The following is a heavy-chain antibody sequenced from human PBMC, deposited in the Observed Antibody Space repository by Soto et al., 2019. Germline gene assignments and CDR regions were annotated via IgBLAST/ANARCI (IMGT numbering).Heavy chain of an antibody. J-gene: IGHJ4*01. D-gene: IGHD3-22*01. Sequence: GGSLRLSCAASGFSFSNAWINWVRQAPGKGLEWVGRIKSKTDGGTTGFAAPVKGRFAISRDDSKNMVYLQMNSLKPEHTAVYYSTTDEHISLIVVRFDFCGHXTLVTVSS. CDR3: TTDEHISLIVVRFDF. V-gene: IGHV3-15*07. CDR2: IKSKTDGGTT. CDR1: GFSFSNAW.